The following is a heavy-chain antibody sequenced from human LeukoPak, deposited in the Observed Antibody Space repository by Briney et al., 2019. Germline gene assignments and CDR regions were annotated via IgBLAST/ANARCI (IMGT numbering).Heavy chain of an antibody. J-gene: IGHJ6*03. D-gene: IGHD3-3*01. Sequence: SETLSLTCTVSGGSISSHCWSWIRQPPGKGLEWIGCIYYSGSTNYNPSLKSRVTVSVDTPKNQFSLKLSSVTAADTAVYYCARVRITILGDSHYYNVDVWGKGTTVTVSS. CDR1: GGSISSHC. V-gene: IGHV4-59*11. CDR3: ARVRITILGDSHYYNVDV. CDR2: IYYSGST.